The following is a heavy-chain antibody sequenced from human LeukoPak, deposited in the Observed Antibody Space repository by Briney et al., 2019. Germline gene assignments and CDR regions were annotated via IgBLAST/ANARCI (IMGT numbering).Heavy chain of an antibody. J-gene: IGHJ4*02. CDR3: ARDDIVVVVAATPGFDY. Sequence: GGSLRLSCAASGFTFSSYAMHWVRQAPGKGLEWVAVISYDGSNKYYADSVKGRFTISRDNSKNTLYLQMNSLRAEDTAVYYCARDDIVVVVAATPGFDYWGQGTLVTVSS. CDR2: ISYDGSNK. CDR1: GFTFSSYA. V-gene: IGHV3-30-3*01. D-gene: IGHD2-15*01.